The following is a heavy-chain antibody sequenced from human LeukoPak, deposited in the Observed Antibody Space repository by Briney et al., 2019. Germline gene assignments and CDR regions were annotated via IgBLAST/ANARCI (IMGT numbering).Heavy chain of an antibody. V-gene: IGHV1-46*01. J-gene: IGHJ6*03. D-gene: IGHD5-18*01. CDR1: GYTFTSYY. Sequence: GASVKVSCKASGYTFTSYYMHWVRQAPGQGLEWMGIINPSGGSTSYAQKFQGRVTMTRDMSTSTVYMELSSLRSEDTAVYYCARRGITAMVDNYYYYMDVWGKGTTVTVSS. CDR3: ARRGITAMVDNYYYYMDV. CDR2: INPSGGST.